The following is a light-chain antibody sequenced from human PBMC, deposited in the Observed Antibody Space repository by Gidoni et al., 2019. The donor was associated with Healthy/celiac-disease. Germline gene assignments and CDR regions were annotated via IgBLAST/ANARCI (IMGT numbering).Light chain of an antibody. V-gene: IGLV3-21*03. CDR2: DDS. CDR1: NIGSKS. CDR3: QVWDSSSDHVVV. Sequence: SYVLTQPPSVSVAPGKTARITFGGNNIGSKSRHWYQQNPGQAPVLVVYDDSDRPSGIPERFSGSNSGNTATLTISRVEAGDEADYYCQVWDSSSDHVVVFGGGTKLTVL. J-gene: IGLJ2*01.